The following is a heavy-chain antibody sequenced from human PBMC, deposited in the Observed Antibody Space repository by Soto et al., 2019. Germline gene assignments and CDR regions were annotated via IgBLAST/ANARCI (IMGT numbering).Heavy chain of an antibody. Sequence: ASVKVSCKASGGTFSRSGFHWVRQAPGQGLEWMGMIVPSVDTTNYAQKFQARVTISADQFTSTVYMELRSLRSEDTAVYYCARCPQPPDTADPYAVDVWGQGTRVTVSS. CDR1: GGTFSRSG. CDR2: IVPSVDTT. V-gene: IGHV1-69*11. CDR3: ARCPQPPDTADPYAVDV. D-gene: IGHD5-18*01. J-gene: IGHJ6*02.